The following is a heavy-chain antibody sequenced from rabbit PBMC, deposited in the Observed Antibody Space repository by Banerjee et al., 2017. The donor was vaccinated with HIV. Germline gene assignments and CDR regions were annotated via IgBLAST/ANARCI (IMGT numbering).Heavy chain of an antibody. D-gene: IGHD8-1*01. CDR2: IDPIFGNT. J-gene: IGHJ6*01. CDR3: ARGSSYYYYGMDL. Sequence: LEESGGDLVKPGASLTLTCTTSGFSFSSSYYMCWVRQAPGKGLEWIGYIDPIFGNTYYARWVNGRLTISSHNAQKTLYLQLNSLTAADTATYFCARGSSYYYYGMDLWGPGTLVTVS. CDR1: GFSFSSSYY. V-gene: IGHV1S40*01.